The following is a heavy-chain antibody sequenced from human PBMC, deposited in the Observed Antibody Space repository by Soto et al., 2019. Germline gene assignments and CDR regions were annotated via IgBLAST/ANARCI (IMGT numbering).Heavy chain of an antibody. CDR1: GFTFSDYY. CDR2: ISSSSSYT. V-gene: IGHV3-11*05. Sequence: PGGSLRLSCAASGFTFSDYYMSWIRQAPGKGLEWVSYISSSSSYTNYADSVKGRFTISRDNAKNSLYLQMNSLRAEDTAVYYCVRVVAIPGYPDYWGQGTLVTVSS. J-gene: IGHJ4*02. CDR3: VRVVAIPGYPDY. D-gene: IGHD5-12*01.